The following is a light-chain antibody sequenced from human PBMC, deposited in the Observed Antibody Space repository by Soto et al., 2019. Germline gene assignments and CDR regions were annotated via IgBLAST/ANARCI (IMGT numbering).Light chain of an antibody. CDR1: QSISTY. CDR2: RAS. CDR3: HQSYSSPPWT. J-gene: IGKJ1*01. Sequence: DIQMTQSPSSLSASVGDRVTISCRASQSISTYLNWYQQKPGTAPRLLIYRASSVKSGVPPRFSGSGSGRDFTLTISSLRPEDIATYFCHQSYSSPPWTFGQGTKVEV. V-gene: IGKV1-39*01.